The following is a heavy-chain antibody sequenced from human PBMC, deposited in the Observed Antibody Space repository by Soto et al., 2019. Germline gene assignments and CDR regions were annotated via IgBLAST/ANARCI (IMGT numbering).Heavy chain of an antibody. CDR1: GGSISSSSYY. CDR3: GRRDDYVLDY. V-gene: IGHV4-39*01. Sequence: SETLSLTCTVSGGSISSSSYYWGWIRQPPGKGLEWIGSIYYSGSTYYNPSLKSRVTMSVDTSKNQFSLKLSSVTAADTAVYYCGRRDDYVLDYWGQGSLVTVS. J-gene: IGHJ4*02. CDR2: IYYSGST. D-gene: IGHD3-16*01.